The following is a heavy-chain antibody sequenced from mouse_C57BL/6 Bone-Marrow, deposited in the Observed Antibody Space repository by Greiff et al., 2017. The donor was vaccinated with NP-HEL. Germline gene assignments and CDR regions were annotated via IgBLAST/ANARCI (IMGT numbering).Heavy chain of an antibody. CDR3: ASYYDYDRFY. CDR1: GYTFTDYY. J-gene: IGHJ2*01. V-gene: IGHV1-26*01. Sequence: VQLQQSGPELVKPGASVKISCKASGYTFTDYYMNWVKQSHGKSLKWIGDINPNNGGTSYNQKFKGKATLTVDKSSSTAYMELRSLTSEDSAVYYCASYYDYDRFYWGQGTTLTVSS. D-gene: IGHD2-4*01. CDR2: INPNNGGT.